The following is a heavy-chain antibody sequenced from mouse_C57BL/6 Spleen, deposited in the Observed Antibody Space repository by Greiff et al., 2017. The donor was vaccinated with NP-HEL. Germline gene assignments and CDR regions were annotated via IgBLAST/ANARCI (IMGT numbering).Heavy chain of an antibody. Sequence: QVQLQQSGAELAKPGASVKLSCKASGYTFTSYWMHWVEQRPGQGLEWIGYINPSSGYTKYNQKFKDKATLTADKSSSTAYMQLSSLTYEDSAVYYCARSRVYYDYDGDAMDYWGQGTSVTVSS. CDR2: INPSSGYT. CDR1: GYTFTSYW. J-gene: IGHJ4*01. V-gene: IGHV1-7*01. D-gene: IGHD2-4*01. CDR3: ARSRVYYDYDGDAMDY.